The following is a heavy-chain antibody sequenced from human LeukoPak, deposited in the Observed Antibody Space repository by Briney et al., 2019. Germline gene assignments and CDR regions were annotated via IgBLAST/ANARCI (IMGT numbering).Heavy chain of an antibody. CDR2: INPNSGGT. J-gene: IGHJ6*02. D-gene: IGHD2-15*01. Sequence: GASVKVSCKGSGYIFPDYYIYWVRQAPGQGLEWMGRINPNSGGTNYAQNFQGRVTMTRDTSISTVYMELSRLRSDDTAVYYCAREIVVVVAATSYYYYGMDVWGQGTTVTVSS. CDR3: AREIVVVVAATSYYYYGMDV. CDR1: GYIFPDYY. V-gene: IGHV1-2*06.